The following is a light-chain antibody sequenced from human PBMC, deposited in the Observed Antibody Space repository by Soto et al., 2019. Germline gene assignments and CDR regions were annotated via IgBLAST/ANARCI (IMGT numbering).Light chain of an antibody. CDR3: SSYTTSAPYV. Sequence: QSVRTQPASVSGSPGQSITISCTGTSSDVDAYNFVSWYQHHPGRAPKLIIYEVTIRPSGVSNRFSGSKSGNTASLTISGLQAEDEADYYCSSYTTSAPYVFGSGTKSPS. CDR1: SSDVDAYNF. CDR2: EVT. J-gene: IGLJ1*01. V-gene: IGLV2-14*01.